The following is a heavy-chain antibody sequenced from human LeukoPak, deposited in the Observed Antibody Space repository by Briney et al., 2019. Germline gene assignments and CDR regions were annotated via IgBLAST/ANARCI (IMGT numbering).Heavy chain of an antibody. Sequence: VASVKVSCKASGYTFTSYYMHWVRQAPGQGLEWMGIINTSGSSTSYAQKYQGRVTMTRDTSTSTVYMELSRLRSEDTAVYYCAREETIAVAGNVDYWGQGTLVTVSS. CDR2: INTSGSST. CDR1: GYTFTSYY. V-gene: IGHV1-46*01. D-gene: IGHD6-19*01. J-gene: IGHJ4*02. CDR3: AREETIAVAGNVDY.